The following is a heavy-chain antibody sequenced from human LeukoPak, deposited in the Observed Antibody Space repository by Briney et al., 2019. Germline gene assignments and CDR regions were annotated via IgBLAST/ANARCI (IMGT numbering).Heavy chain of an antibody. Sequence: GGSLRLSCVASGFTFSNYYMRWVRQAPGKGLEWVAHIKEDGSEKYYVDSVKGRFTISRDNAKKSLYLQMNSLRAEDTAVYYCARDQGYCSGGNCYTVLDYWGQGTLVTVSS. D-gene: IGHD2-15*01. J-gene: IGHJ4*02. CDR3: ARDQGYCSGGNCYTVLDY. V-gene: IGHV3-7*01. CDR2: IKEDGSEK. CDR1: GFTFSNYY.